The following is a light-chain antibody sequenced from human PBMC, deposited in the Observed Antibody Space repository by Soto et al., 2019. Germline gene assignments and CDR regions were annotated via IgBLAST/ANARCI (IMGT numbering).Light chain of an antibody. CDR2: DAS. V-gene: IGKV1-33*01. CDR3: QQYDNLPLT. Sequence: DIQMTQSPSSLSASVGDRVTITCQASQDIKNYLNWYQQKSGKAPKLLIYDASDLETGVPSRFSGSGSGTDFTFTINSLQAEDIATYYCQQYDNLPLTFGGGTKVEIK. J-gene: IGKJ4*01. CDR1: QDIKNY.